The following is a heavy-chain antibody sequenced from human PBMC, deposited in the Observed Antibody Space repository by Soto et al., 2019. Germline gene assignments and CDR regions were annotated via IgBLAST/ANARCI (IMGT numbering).Heavy chain of an antibody. CDR2: INPDNGNT. Sequence: ASVKVSCKASGYTFTRYTMNWVRQAPGQRLEWMGWINPDNGNTKSSQKFQDRVIITRDTSASTAYMDLSSLRSEDTAVYYCARDSATGQLDPWGKGTLVTVSS. CDR1: GYTFTRYT. J-gene: IGHJ5*02. D-gene: IGHD2-2*01. CDR3: ARDSATGQLDP. V-gene: IGHV1-3*01.